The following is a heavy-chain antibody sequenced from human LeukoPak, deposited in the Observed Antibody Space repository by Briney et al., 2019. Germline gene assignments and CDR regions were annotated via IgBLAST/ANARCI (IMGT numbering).Heavy chain of an antibody. J-gene: IGHJ4*02. Sequence: GASVKVSCKASGYTFTSYYIHWVRQAPGQGLEWMGIINPSGGSTSNAQKFQGRVTMTRDTSTSTVYMELSSLRSEDTAVYYCARVRATLGYYHEYYFDYWGQGTLVTVSS. V-gene: IGHV1-46*01. CDR2: INPSGGST. CDR3: ARVRATLGYYHEYYFDY. CDR1: GYTFTSYY. D-gene: IGHD3-3*01.